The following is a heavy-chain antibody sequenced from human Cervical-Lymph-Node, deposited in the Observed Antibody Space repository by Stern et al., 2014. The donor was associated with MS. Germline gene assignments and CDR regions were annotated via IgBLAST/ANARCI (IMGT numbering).Heavy chain of an antibody. CDR3: AGDRHSSGFDH. CDR1: GGTFSNYA. CDR2: TNPLFGTT. V-gene: IGHV1-69*01. Sequence: QEQLVESGAEVKKPGSSVTVSCKASGGTFSNYAITWFRQAPGRGLEWMGDTNPLFGTTNYAQKFQGRVTMTAHESTATAYMELSGLRSEDTAVYYCAGDRHSSGFDHWGQGTLVTVSS. J-gene: IGHJ4*02. D-gene: IGHD3-22*01.